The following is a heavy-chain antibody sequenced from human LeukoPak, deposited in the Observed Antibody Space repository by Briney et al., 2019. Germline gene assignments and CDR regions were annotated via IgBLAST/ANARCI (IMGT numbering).Heavy chain of an antibody. Sequence: PGGSLRLSCAASGFTFSSYSMNWVRQAPGKGLEWVSSISSSSSYIYYADSVKGRFTISRDNAKNSLYLQMNSLRAEDTAVYYCARGGAYCGGDCYSRSNDAFDIWGQGTMVTVSS. CDR3: ARGGAYCGGDCYSRSNDAFDI. CDR1: GFTFSSYS. CDR2: ISSSSSYI. V-gene: IGHV3-21*01. J-gene: IGHJ3*02. D-gene: IGHD2-21*02.